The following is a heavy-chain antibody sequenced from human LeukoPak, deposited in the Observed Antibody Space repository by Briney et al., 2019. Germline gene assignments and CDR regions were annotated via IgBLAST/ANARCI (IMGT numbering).Heavy chain of an antibody. J-gene: IGHJ3*02. CDR3: AREAAEDVHYYDSSGYPDAFDI. CDR1: DGSISSGGYY. CDR2: IYDSGST. D-gene: IGHD3-22*01. V-gene: IGHV4-31*03. Sequence: SQTLSLTCTVSDGSISSGGYYWSWIRQHPGKGLEWIGYIYDSGSTYYNPSLKSRVTISVDTSKNQFSLKLRSVTAADTAVYYCAREAAEDVHYYDSSGYPDAFDIWGQGTIVTVSS.